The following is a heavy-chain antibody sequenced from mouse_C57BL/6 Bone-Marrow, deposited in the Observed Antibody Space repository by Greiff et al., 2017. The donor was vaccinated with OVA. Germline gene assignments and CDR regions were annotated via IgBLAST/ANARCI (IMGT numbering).Heavy chain of an antibody. CDR2: IYPGDGDT. J-gene: IGHJ2*02. CDR3: ARGIPFDQ. Sequence: QVQLQQSGAELVKPGASVKISCKASGYAFSGYWMNWVRQRPGKGLEWIGQIYPGDGDTNYIGNFKDKATLTADKSSSTAYMHLSSLTSEDSAVYFCARGIPFDQWGQGTSLTVSS. V-gene: IGHV1-80*01. CDR1: GYAFSGYW.